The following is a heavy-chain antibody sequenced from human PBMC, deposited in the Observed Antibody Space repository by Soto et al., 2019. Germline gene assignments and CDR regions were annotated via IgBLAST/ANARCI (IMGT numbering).Heavy chain of an antibody. CDR3: ASNSYGSGSYFDAGTYFDY. V-gene: IGHV3-30-3*01. J-gene: IGHJ4*02. Sequence: VGSLRLSCAASGFTFSSYAMHWVRQAPGKGLEWVAVISYDGSNKYYADSVKGRFTISRDNSKNTLYLQMNSLRAEDTAVYYCASNSYGSGSYFDAGTYFDYWGQRTLVTVSS. D-gene: IGHD3-10*01. CDR2: ISYDGSNK. CDR1: GFTFSSYA.